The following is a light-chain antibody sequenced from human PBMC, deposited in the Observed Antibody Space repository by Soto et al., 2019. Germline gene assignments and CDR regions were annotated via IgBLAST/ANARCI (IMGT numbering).Light chain of an antibody. J-gene: IGKJ5*01. Sequence: EIVLTQSPATLSLSPGERATLSCRASQSVSSYLAWYQQKPGQPPRLLIYDASNRATGIPARFSGSGSGTDFTLTISSLDPEDFAVYYCQQRSNWPPFTFGQGTRLAIK. CDR1: QSVSSY. V-gene: IGKV3-11*01. CDR3: QQRSNWPPFT. CDR2: DAS.